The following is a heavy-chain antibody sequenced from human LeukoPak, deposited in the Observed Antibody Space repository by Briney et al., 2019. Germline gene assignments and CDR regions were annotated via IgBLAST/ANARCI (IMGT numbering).Heavy chain of an antibody. Sequence: GGSLRLSCAASGFTFSSYGMSWVRQAPGKGLEWVSAISGSGGSTYYADSVKGRFTISRDNSKNTLYPQMNSLRPEDTAVYYCAKGGASVTRYVDYWGQGTLVTVSS. CDR3: AKGGASVTRYVDY. CDR2: ISGSGGST. CDR1: GFTFSSYG. J-gene: IGHJ4*02. D-gene: IGHD4-17*01. V-gene: IGHV3-23*01.